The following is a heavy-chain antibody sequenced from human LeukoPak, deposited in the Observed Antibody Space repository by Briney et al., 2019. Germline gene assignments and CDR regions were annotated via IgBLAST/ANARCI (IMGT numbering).Heavy chain of an antibody. J-gene: IGHJ4*02. CDR3: ARGSVRDYFDY. CDR2: ISSSSSYI. Sequence: GGSVRLSCAASGFTFSSYSMSWVRQAPGKGLEWVSSISSSSSYIYYADSVKGRFTISRDNAKNSPYLQMNGLRAEDTAVYYCARGSVRDYFDYWGQGTLVTVSS. V-gene: IGHV3-21*01. CDR1: GFTFSSYS.